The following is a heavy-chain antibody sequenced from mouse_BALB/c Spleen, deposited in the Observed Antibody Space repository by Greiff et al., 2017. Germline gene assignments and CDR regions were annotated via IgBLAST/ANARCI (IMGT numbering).Heavy chain of an antibody. CDR3: ASHYGSSPFDY. D-gene: IGHD1-1*01. Sequence: EVQLQESGAELVKPGASVKLSCTASGFNIKDTYMHWVKQRPEQGLEWIGRIDPANGNTKYDPKFQGKATITADTSSNTAYLQLSSLTSEDTAVYYCASHYGSSPFDYWGQGTTLTVSS. V-gene: IGHV14-3*02. CDR1: GFNIKDTY. CDR2: IDPANGNT. J-gene: IGHJ2*01.